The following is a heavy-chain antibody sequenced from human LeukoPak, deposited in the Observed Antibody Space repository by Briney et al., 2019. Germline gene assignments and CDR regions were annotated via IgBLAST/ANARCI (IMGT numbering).Heavy chain of an antibody. D-gene: IGHD2-21*01. CDR3: ARDRRDIVVVSGAFDI. CDR1: GGSISSYY. CDR2: IYYSGST. Sequence: SETLSLTCTVSGGSISSYYRSWIRQPPGKGLEWIGYIYYSGSTNYNPSLKSRVTISVDTSKNQFSLKLSSVTAADTAVYYCARDRRDIVVVSGAFDIWGQGTMVTVSS. V-gene: IGHV4-59*01. J-gene: IGHJ3*02.